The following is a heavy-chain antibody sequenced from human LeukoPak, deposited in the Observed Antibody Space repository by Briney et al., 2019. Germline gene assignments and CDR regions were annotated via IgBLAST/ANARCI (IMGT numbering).Heavy chain of an antibody. CDR2: IYSGGDT. J-gene: IGHJ3*02. CDR3: ARDRGITLDAFDI. Sequence: GGSLRLSCAASGFTVSGSYMNWVRQAPGKGLEWVSTIYSGGDTYYADFVQGRFTISRDNFKNTLYLQMNSLRVDDTAVYYCARDRGITLDAFDIWGQGTMVTVSS. D-gene: IGHD3-10*01. CDR1: GFTVSGSY. V-gene: IGHV3-53*01.